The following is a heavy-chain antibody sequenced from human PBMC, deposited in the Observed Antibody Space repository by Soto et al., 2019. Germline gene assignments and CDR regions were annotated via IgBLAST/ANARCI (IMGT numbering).Heavy chain of an antibody. J-gene: IGHJ6*02. CDR3: ASIPFGYSRSPRVPMDV. V-gene: IGHV4-59*01. CDR2: IYYSGST. Sequence: QVQLQESGPGLVKPSETLSLTCTVSGGSISSYYWSWIRQPPGKGLEWIGYIYYSGSTNYNPSLKSRVTISVDTSKNQFSLKLSSVTAADTAVYYCASIPFGYSRSPRVPMDVWGQGTTVTVSS. D-gene: IGHD6-6*01. CDR1: GGSISSYY.